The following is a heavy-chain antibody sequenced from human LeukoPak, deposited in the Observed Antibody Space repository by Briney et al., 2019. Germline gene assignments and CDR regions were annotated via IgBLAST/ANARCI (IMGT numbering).Heavy chain of an antibody. CDR2: MGYGGRT. CDR3: ARTKGRAVGQTAFQY. Sequence: SETLSLTCTVSGASFSNDYHWGWIRQSPGKGLEWIGTMGYGGRTYFSPSLKSRVSLSIDMSRTYFSLILKSVSAADTAVYYCARTKGRAVGQTAFQYWGQGTLVTVSS. CDR1: GASFSNDYH. J-gene: IGHJ4*02. V-gene: IGHV4-39*07. D-gene: IGHD1-26*01.